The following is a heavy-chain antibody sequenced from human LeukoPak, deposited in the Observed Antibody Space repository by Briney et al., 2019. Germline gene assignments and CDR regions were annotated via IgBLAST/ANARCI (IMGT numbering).Heavy chain of an antibody. CDR2: INEDGSST. J-gene: IGHJ4*02. D-gene: IGHD3-10*01. CDR1: GYTFSRYW. Sequence: GGSLRLSCAASGYTFSRYWMHWVRQGPGKGLVWVSRINEDGSSTSYAESVRGRFTISRDNTNNTLYLQMNSLRAEDAAVYYCTTDTFGARDSWGQGTLVTVSS. CDR3: TTDTFGARDS. V-gene: IGHV3-74*01.